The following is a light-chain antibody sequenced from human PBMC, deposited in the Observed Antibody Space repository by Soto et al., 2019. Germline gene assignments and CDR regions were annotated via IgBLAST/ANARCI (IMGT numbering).Light chain of an antibody. CDR3: QSYDSSRSVHVV. CDR2: ANT. CDR1: NSNIGAGYA. Sequence: QTVVTQPPSVSGAPGQRVTISCTGSNSNIGAGYAVHWYQQLPGTSPKLLIYANTNRPTGVPDRFSGSKSGTSASLAITGLQAEDEADYYCQSYDSSRSVHVVFGGGTKVTVL. V-gene: IGLV1-40*01. J-gene: IGLJ2*01.